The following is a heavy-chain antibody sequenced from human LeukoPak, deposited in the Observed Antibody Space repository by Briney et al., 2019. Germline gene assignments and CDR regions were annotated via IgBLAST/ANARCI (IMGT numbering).Heavy chain of an antibody. D-gene: IGHD1-26*01. V-gene: IGHV3-48*03. Sequence: GVLRLSCAASGFTFSSYEMNWVRQAPGKGLEWVSYISSSGSTIYYADSVKGRFTISRDNSKNTLYLQMNSLRAEDTAVYYCASYEWELPQSPYYYYYYYMDVWGKGTTVTVSS. CDR1: GFTFSSYE. CDR2: ISSSGSTI. J-gene: IGHJ6*03. CDR3: ASYEWELPQSPYYYYYYYMDV.